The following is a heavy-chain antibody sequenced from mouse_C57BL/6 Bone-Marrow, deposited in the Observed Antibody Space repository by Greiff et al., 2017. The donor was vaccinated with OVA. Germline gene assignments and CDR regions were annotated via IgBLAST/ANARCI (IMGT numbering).Heavy chain of an antibody. CDR3: ARNYGSSFYWYFDV. CDR1: GYTFTSYT. J-gene: IGHJ1*03. Sequence: QVQLQQSGAELARPGASVKMSCKASGYTFTSYTMHWVKQRPGQGLEWIGYINPSSGYTKYNQKFKDKATLTADKSSSTAYMQLSSLTSADSAVYYCARNYGSSFYWYFDVWGTGTTVTVSS. V-gene: IGHV1-4*01. CDR2: INPSSGYT. D-gene: IGHD1-1*01.